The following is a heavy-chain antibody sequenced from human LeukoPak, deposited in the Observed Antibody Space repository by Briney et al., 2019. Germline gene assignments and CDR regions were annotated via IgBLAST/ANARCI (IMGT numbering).Heavy chain of an antibody. Sequence: PGGSLRLSCAASGFTFSSYWMHWVRQAPGKGLVWVSRIHSDGSSTSYADSVKGRFTMSRDNAKNTLYLQMNSLRAEDTAVYYCARGWITAGAYYDYWGQGTLVTVLS. J-gene: IGHJ4*02. V-gene: IGHV3-74*01. CDR2: IHSDGSST. CDR3: ARGWITAGAYYDY. CDR1: GFTFSSYW. D-gene: IGHD6-13*01.